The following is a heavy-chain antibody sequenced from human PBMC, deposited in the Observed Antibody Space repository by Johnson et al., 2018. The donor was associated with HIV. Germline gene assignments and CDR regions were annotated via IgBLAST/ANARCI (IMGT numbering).Heavy chain of an antibody. CDR1: GFTFSSYG. CDR3: ATRDPTYRPGVFDI. V-gene: IGHV3-30*02. D-gene: IGHD1-14*01. J-gene: IGHJ3*02. Sequence: QMLLVESGGGVVQPGGSLRLSCAASGFTFSSYGMHWVRQAPGKGLEWVAFIRYDGRNKYYADSVTGRFTISRDNAKNSLYLQMNSLRAEDTAVYYCATRDPTYRPGVFDIWGQGTMVTISS. CDR2: IRYDGRNK.